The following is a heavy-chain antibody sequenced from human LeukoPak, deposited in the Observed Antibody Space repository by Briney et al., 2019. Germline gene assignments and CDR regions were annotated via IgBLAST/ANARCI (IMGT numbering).Heavy chain of an antibody. J-gene: IGHJ4*02. CDR2: IYSGGST. CDR3: ASEIIFGSFDY. D-gene: IGHD3-3*01. CDR1: GFTFSSYD. Sequence: GGSLRLSCAASGFTFSSYDMHWVRQPTGKGLEWVSVIYSGGSTYYADSVKGRFTISRDNSKNTLYLQMNSLRAEDTAVYYCASEIIFGSFDYWGQGTLVTVSS. V-gene: IGHV3-66*02.